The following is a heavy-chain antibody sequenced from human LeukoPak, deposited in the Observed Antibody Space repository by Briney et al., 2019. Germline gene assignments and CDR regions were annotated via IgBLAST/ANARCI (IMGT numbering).Heavy chain of an antibody. CDR1: GGSISSYP. D-gene: IGHD3-10*01. CDR2: IYYSGST. V-gene: IGHV4-59*08. Sequence: SETLSLTCTVSGGSISSYPWNWIRQPPGKGLEWIGNIYYSGSTNYNPSLKSRVTISPDTSKNQFSLRLSSVTAADTAVYYCARQGARFGELLSFYAMDVRGQGTTVTVSS. J-gene: IGHJ6*02. CDR3: ARQGARFGELLSFYAMDV.